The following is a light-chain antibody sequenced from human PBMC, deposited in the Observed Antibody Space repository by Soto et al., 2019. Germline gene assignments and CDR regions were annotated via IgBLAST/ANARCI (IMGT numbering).Light chain of an antibody. J-gene: IGKJ3*01. V-gene: IGKV1-9*01. CDR1: QGISSY. CDR3: QQGNSYPIT. CDR2: AAS. Sequence: DIQLTQSPSFLSASVGDRVTITCRASQGISSYLAWYQQKPGKAPKLLISAASTLQSGVQSRFSGSGSGTEFTLTISSLQPEDFATYYCQQGNSYPITFGPGTKVDIK.